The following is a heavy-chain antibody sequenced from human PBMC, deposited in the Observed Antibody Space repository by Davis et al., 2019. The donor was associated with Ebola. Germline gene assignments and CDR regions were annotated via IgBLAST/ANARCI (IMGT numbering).Heavy chain of an antibody. CDR1: GFTFSSYA. CDR3: ARDPTTVTLGLGYGMDV. D-gene: IGHD4-17*01. J-gene: IGHJ6*04. Sequence: GESLKISCAASGFTFSSYAMSWVRQAPGKGLEWVSSISSSSSYIYYADSVKGRFTISRDNAKNSLYLQMNSLRAEDTAVYYCARDPTTVTLGLGYGMDVWGKGTTVTVSS. V-gene: IGHV3-21*01. CDR2: ISSSSSYI.